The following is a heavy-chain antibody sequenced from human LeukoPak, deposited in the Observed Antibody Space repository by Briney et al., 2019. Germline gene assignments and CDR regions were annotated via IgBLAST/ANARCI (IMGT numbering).Heavy chain of an antibody. CDR2: MYYTGST. CDR1: GGSISITRYY. CDR3: VRRRYLAYYMDV. J-gene: IGHJ6*03. V-gene: IGHV4-39*01. D-gene: IGHD3-9*01. Sequence: SETLSLTCAVSGGSISITRYYWGWVRQPPGKGLEWIASMYYTGSTHYNPSLESRVTISVDTSKNQLSLKLSPVTAADTAVYYCVRRRYLAYYMDVWGKGTTVTVSS.